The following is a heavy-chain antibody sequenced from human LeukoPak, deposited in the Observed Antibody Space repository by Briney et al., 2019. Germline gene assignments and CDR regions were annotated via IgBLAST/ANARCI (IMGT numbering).Heavy chain of an antibody. CDR1: GFTFKYW. D-gene: IGHD6-13*01. Sequence: PGGSLRLSCADSGFTFKYWMSWVRQAPGKGLEWMANINQGGSQKYYLDSVKGRFTISRDNAKSSVYLQMNSLRAEDTALYYCARGLATAAAYWGQGTLVTVSS. J-gene: IGHJ4*02. V-gene: IGHV3-7*01. CDR2: INQGGSQK. CDR3: ARGLATAAAY.